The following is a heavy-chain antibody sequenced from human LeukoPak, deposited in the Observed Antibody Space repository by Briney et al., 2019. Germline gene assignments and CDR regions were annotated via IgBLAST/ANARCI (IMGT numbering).Heavy chain of an antibody. CDR1: GGSIISGSYY. V-gene: IGHV4-61*02. CDR2: IYASGSA. J-gene: IGHJ4*02. Sequence: SQTLSLTCTVSGGSIISGSYYWSWIRQPAGKGLEWIGRIYASGSANCNPSLKSRVTMSVDTSKNQFSLKLSSVTAADTAVYYCARVSVAATSSFDYWGQGTLVTVSS. D-gene: IGHD1-26*01. CDR3: ARVSVAATSSFDY.